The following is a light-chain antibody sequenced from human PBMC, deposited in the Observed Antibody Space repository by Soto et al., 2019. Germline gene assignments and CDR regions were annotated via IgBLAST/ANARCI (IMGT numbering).Light chain of an antibody. Sequence: LTQPASVSGSAGQSITISCSGTMRDVGAYNLVSWYQQHPGTAPKLIIYEVRNRPSGISSRFSGSRSGNTASLTISGLQSEDEGHYYCSAYTARSTLVFGGGTKVTVL. J-gene: IGLJ3*02. V-gene: IGLV2-14*01. CDR1: MRDVGAYNL. CDR2: EVR. CDR3: SAYTARSTLV.